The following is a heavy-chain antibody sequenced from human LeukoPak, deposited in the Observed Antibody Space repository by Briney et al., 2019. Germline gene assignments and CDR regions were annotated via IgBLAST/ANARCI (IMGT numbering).Heavy chain of an antibody. CDR3: ARGRAVTVNYYFDT. Sequence: PGGFLRLSCAASGFTVDNYYMIWVRQAPGKGLEWVSLIYRIGTTNYADSVRGRFTISRDNSKNTVYLQMNSLRADDTAIYYCARGRAVTVNYYFDTWGQGTLVTVAS. CDR2: IYRIGTT. J-gene: IGHJ4*02. D-gene: IGHD6-19*01. CDR1: GFTVDNYY. V-gene: IGHV3-53*01.